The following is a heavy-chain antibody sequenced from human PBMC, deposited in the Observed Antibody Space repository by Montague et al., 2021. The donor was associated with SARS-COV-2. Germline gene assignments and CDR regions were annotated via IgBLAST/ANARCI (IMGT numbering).Heavy chain of an antibody. CDR3: AGLGDGVVPSPILGVGRYYTCGYMDV. Sequence: SETLSLTCAVHGGSFSTYYWNWIRQPPGKGLELIGEIHPGGSTNXNPYLKSRVPISAYTSKNQFSLTLTSVSAADTAVYYCAGLGDGVVPSPILGVGRYYTCGYMDVWGKGATVTVSS. CDR1: GGSFSTYY. V-gene: IGHV4-34*01. J-gene: IGHJ6*03. CDR2: IHPGGST. D-gene: IGHD3-10*01.